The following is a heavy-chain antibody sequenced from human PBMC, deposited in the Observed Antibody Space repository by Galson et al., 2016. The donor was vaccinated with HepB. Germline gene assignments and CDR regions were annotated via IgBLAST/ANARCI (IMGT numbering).Heavy chain of an antibody. V-gene: IGHV4-34*01. CDR2: VNHGAGT. CDR3: ARGLKRPYCTSASCYLRAMDV. CDR1: DGSFSGYY. Sequence: ETLSLTCVVHDGSFSGYYWSWIRQPPGKGLEWIGEVNHGAGTKYSPSLKSRVAISADTSKNHFSLNLTSVTAADTAVYFCARGLKRPYCTSASCYLRAMDVWGQGTLVTVSS. J-gene: IGHJ4*01. D-gene: IGHD2-2*01.